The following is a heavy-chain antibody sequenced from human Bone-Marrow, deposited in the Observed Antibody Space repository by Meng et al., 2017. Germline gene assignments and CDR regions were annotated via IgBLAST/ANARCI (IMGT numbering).Heavy chain of an antibody. D-gene: IGHD4-23*01. CDR2: IIPIFGTA. Sequence: SVKVSCKASGYTFTSYGISWVRQAPGQGLEWMGGIIPIFGTANYAQKFQGRVTITADESTSTAYMELSSLRSEDTAVYYCARERGGGEVTSFDYWGQGTLVTVSS. J-gene: IGHJ4*02. CDR3: ARERGGGEVTSFDY. CDR1: GYTFTSYG. V-gene: IGHV1-69*13.